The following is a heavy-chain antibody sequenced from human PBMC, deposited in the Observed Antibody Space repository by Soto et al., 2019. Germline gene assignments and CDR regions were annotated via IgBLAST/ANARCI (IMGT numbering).Heavy chain of an antibody. Sequence: EVQLLESGGGLVQPGGSLRLSCAASGFTFSSYAMSWVRQAPGKGLEWVSAISGSGGSTYYADSVKGRFTISRDKSKNTLYLQINSLRAEDTAVYYCAKHPVLRFLEWSKYYFDYWGQGTLVTVSS. J-gene: IGHJ4*02. D-gene: IGHD3-3*01. CDR2: ISGSGGST. V-gene: IGHV3-23*01. CDR3: AKHPVLRFLEWSKYYFDY. CDR1: GFTFSSYA.